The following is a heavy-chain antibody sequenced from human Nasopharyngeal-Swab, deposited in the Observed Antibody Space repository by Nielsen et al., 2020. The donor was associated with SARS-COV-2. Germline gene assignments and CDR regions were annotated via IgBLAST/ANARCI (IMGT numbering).Heavy chain of an antibody. Sequence: SETLSLTCTLSYGSVSSGSHYWSWIRQRPGKGREWIGYIYYSGSTNYNPSLKSRVTISVDTSKNQFSLKLSSVTAADTAVYYCAREGFAITIFGVVTRYGMDVWGQGTTVTVSS. CDR1: YGSVSSGSHY. V-gene: IGHV4-61*01. CDR3: AREGFAITIFGVVTRYGMDV. J-gene: IGHJ6*02. D-gene: IGHD3-3*01. CDR2: IYYSGST.